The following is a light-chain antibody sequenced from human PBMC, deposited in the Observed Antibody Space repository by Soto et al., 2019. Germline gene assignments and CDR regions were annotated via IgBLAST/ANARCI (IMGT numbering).Light chain of an antibody. V-gene: IGKV3-15*01. Sequence: EIVMTQSPVTLSVSPGERATLSCRASQSVSSDLAWYQQKPGQAPRLLIYGASTRATGIPATFSGRGSGTEFTLTISSLQSEDFAVYDCQHYNNWPFTFGHGTKGDIK. CDR1: QSVSSD. CDR2: GAS. J-gene: IGKJ3*01. CDR3: QHYNNWPFT.